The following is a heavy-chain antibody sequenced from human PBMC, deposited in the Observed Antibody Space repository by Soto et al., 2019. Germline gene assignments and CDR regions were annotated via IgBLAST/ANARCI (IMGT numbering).Heavy chain of an antibody. J-gene: IGHJ6*02. D-gene: IGHD3-10*01. V-gene: IGHV3-30*18. CDR2: ISYDGSNK. CDR3: AKEENPHSYGSGHYGMDV. Sequence: GGSLRLSCAASGFTFSSYGMHWVRQAPGKGLEWVAVISYDGSNKYYADSVKGRFTIYRDNSKNTLYLQMNSLRAEDTAVYYCAKEENPHSYGSGHYGMDVWGQGTTVTVSS. CDR1: GFTFSSYG.